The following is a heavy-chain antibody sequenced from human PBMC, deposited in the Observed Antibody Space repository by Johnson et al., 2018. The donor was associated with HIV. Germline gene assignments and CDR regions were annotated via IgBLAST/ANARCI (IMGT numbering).Heavy chain of an antibody. J-gene: IGHJ3*02. CDR2: IYSGSNT. Sequence: VQLVESGGGLIQPGGSLRLSCAASGFAVSSNYMSWVRQAPGKGLEWVSVIYSGSNTYYADSVKGRFTISRDNSKNTLYLQMNSLRAEDTAVYYCVRRPFGAAPGADTFDIWGQGTMVTVSS. CDR1: GFAVSSNY. CDR3: VRRPFGAAPGADTFDI. V-gene: IGHV3-53*01. D-gene: IGHD6-13*01.